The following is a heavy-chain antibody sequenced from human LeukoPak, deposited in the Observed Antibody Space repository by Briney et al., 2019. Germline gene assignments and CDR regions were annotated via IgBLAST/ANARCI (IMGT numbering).Heavy chain of an antibody. D-gene: IGHD3-10*01. J-gene: IGHJ6*03. CDR3: ARRGDMDV. CDR2: IYSGGNT. Sequence: HPGGSLRLSCAASGFTVSSNNMNWVRQAPGKGLEWVSVIYSGGNTYYADSVKSRFTIPRDNSKNTLYLQMNSLRADDTAVYFCARRGDMDVWGKGTTVTVSS. V-gene: IGHV3-53*01. CDR1: GFTVSSNN.